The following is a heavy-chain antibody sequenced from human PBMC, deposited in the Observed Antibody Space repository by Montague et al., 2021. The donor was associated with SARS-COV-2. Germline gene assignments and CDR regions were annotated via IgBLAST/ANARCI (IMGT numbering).Heavy chain of an antibody. CDR3: ARDLRDYDILTGYL. Sequence: SLRLFCAASGFTFSSYEMNWVRQAPGKGLEWVSYITSSGSTIYYADSVKGRFTISRDNAKNSLFLQMSSLRAEDTAVYYCARDLRDYDILTGYLWGQGTLVTVSS. CDR1: GFTFSSYE. J-gene: IGHJ4*02. V-gene: IGHV3-48*03. CDR2: ITSSGSTI. D-gene: IGHD3-9*01.